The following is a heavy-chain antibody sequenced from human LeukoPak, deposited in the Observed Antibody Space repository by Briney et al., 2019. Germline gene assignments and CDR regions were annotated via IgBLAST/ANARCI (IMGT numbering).Heavy chain of an antibody. CDR1: GFTFSSYW. Sequence: GGSLRLSCAASGFTFSSYWMSWVRQAPGKGLEWVANIKQDGSEKYYVDSVKGRFAVFRDNAKNSLSLQMSILRLEDTAVYYCARGVSWTFDNWGRGALVIVSS. CDR2: IKQDGSEK. V-gene: IGHV3-7*04. D-gene: IGHD6-13*01. CDR3: ARGVSWTFDN. J-gene: IGHJ4*02.